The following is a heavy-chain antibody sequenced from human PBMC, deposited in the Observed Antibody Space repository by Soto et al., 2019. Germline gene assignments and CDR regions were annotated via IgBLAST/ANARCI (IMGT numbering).Heavy chain of an antibody. J-gene: IGHJ3*02. CDR1: GVSLSTSGVG. CDR3: AHGQLPRYSSGWFGAFDI. Sequence: QITLKESGPTLVKPTQALTLTCTFSGVSLSTSGVGGGWIRQPPGKALEWLALIYWNDDKRYRPSLKSRLTIPKDTTNHQVVLTVNNMDPVDTATYCCAHGQLPRYSSGWFGAFDIWGQGTMVTVSS. D-gene: IGHD6-19*01. CDR2: IYWNDDK. V-gene: IGHV2-5*01.